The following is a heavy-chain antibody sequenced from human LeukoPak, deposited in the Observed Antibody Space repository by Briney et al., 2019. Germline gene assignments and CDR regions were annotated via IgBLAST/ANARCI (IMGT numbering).Heavy chain of an antibody. J-gene: IGHJ3*02. CDR2: ISGSGGST. D-gene: IGHD1-7*01. V-gene: IGHV3-23*01. CDR3: AKVDWNYVVVFSDAFDI. CDR1: GFTFSSYA. Sequence: QAGGSLRLSCAASGFTFSSYAMSWVRQAPGRGLEWVSAISGSGGSTYYADSVKGRFTISRDNSKNTLYLQMNSLRAEDTAVYYCAKVDWNYVVVFSDAFDIWGQGTMVTVSS.